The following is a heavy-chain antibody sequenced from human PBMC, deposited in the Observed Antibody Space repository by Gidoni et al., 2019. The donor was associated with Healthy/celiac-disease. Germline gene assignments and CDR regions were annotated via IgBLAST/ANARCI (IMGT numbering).Heavy chain of an antibody. D-gene: IGHD3-9*01. CDR1: GFTFIIYE. V-gene: IGHV3-48*03. Sequence: EVHLVSSGGGLVQPGGSMRLYCSASGFTFIIYEMNWVRQAPGKGLEWVSYISSSGSTIYYADSVKGRFTISRDNAKNSLYLQMNSLRAEDTAVYYCARGADYDILTGYYFRGDYWGQGTLVTVSS. CDR3: ARGADYDILTGYYFRGDY. J-gene: IGHJ4*02. CDR2: ISSSGSTI.